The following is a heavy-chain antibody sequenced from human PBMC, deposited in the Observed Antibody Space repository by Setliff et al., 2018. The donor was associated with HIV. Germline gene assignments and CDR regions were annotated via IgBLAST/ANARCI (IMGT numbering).Heavy chain of an antibody. Sequence: SETLSLTCTVSGDFFSSDYYWGWIRQSPGKGLEWIGEINHSGSTNYNPSLKSRVIISLDTSKNHLSLKLRSVTAADTAVYYCATMTTVIHWYFDLWGRGTLVTVSS. CDR1: GDFFSSDYY. J-gene: IGHJ2*01. D-gene: IGHD4-17*01. V-gene: IGHV4-38-2*02. CDR3: ATMTTVIHWYFDL. CDR2: INHSGST.